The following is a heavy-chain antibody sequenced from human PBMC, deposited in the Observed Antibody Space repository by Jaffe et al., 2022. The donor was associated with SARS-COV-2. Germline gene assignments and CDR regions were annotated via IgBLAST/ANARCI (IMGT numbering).Heavy chain of an antibody. V-gene: IGHV3-49*05. Sequence: EVQLVESGGGLVKPGRSLRLSCTASGFTFGDYAMSWFRQAPGKGLEWVGFIRSKAYGGTTEYAASVKGRFTISRDDSKSIAYLQMNSLKTEDTAVYYCTRDRYSSGWPLHGWNDYWGQGTLVTVSS. CDR2: IRSKAYGGTT. D-gene: IGHD6-19*01. J-gene: IGHJ4*02. CDR3: TRDRYSSGWPLHGWNDY. CDR1: GFTFGDYA.